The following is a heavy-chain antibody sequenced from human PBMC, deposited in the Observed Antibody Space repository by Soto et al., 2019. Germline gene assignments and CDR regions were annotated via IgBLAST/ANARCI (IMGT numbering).Heavy chain of an antibody. J-gene: IGHJ4*02. CDR3: AAKLGTTHYFDF. CDR2: IYHTGST. D-gene: IGHD7-27*01. CDR1: GVPVSSGYYY. Sequence: QLQLQDSGPGLRQPSQTRSLPCSVSGVPVSSGYYYWTWVRRHPVKGLKGIGYIYHTGSTYYNPSLQSRLIMSIDTSKNQCSLHLYSVTAADTAVYFCAAKLGTTHYFDFWGQGSLVAVSS. V-gene: IGHV4-31*03.